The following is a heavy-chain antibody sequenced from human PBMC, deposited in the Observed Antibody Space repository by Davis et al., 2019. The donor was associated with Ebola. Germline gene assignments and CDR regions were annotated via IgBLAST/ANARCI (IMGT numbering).Heavy chain of an antibody. CDR1: GGSISSSSYY. J-gene: IGHJ6*02. V-gene: IGHV4-39*01. CDR2: IYYSGST. Sequence: MPSETLSLTCTVSGGSISSSSYYWGWIRQPPGKGLEWIGSIYYSGSTYYNPSLKSRVTISVDTSKNQFSLKLSSVTAADTAVYYCASYGMDVWGQGTTVTVSS. CDR3: ASYGMDV.